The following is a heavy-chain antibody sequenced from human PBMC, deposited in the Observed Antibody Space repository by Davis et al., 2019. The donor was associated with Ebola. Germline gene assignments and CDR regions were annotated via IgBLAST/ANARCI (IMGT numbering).Heavy chain of an antibody. CDR2: IIPIFGTA. Sequence: AASVKVSCKASGYTFTSYDVHWVRQAPGQGLEWMGGIIPIFGTANYAQKFQGRVTITADESTSTAYMELSSLRSEDTAVYYCARDKGNWWFDYWGQGTLVTVSS. D-gene: IGHD2-8*02. CDR1: GYTFTSYD. V-gene: IGHV1-69*13. J-gene: IGHJ4*02. CDR3: ARDKGNWWFDY.